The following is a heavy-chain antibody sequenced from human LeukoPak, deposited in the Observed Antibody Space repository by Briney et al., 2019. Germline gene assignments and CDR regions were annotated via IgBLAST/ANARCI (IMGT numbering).Heavy chain of an antibody. J-gene: IGHJ4*02. CDR2: ISSSGTTI. D-gene: IGHD3-10*01. Sequence: GGSLRLSCAASGFTFSSYEMNWVRQAPGKGLEWVSYISSSGTTIYYADSVKGRFTISRDNAKNSLFLQMNSLRAEDTAVYYCARVSGPPPKADYWGQGTLVTVSS. CDR1: GFTFSSYE. V-gene: IGHV3-48*03. CDR3: ARVSGPPPKADY.